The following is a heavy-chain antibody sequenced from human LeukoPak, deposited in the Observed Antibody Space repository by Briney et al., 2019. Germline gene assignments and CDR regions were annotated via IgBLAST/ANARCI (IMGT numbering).Heavy chain of an antibody. Sequence: GRSLRLSCAASAVTFDDSAMHWVRQNPEKGLEWVSGISWNSDNIAYVDSVKGRFTISRDNRKNSLYLQMDSLRPEDAALYYCVKDGGSYGSGSNSFSHWGQGTLVIVS. CDR2: ISWNSDNI. V-gene: IGHV3-9*01. CDR3: VKDGGSYGSGSNSFSH. CDR1: AVTFDDSA. D-gene: IGHD3-10*01. J-gene: IGHJ4*02.